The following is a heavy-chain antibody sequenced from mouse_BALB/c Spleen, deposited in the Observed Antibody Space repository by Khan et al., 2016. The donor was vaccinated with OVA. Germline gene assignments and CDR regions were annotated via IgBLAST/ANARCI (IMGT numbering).Heavy chain of an antibody. V-gene: IGHV2-5*01. J-gene: IGHJ3*01. CDR1: GFSLSNYG. Sequence: QVQLKQSGPGLVQPSQSLSITCTVSGFSLSNYGVYWVRQSPGKGLEWLGVIWRGGNTDYNAAFMSRLSITKDNSKSQVFFKMNSLQAEDTAIYYCAKGDYRSGKIAYWGQGTLVTVSA. CDR2: IWRGGNT. D-gene: IGHD2-14*01. CDR3: AKGDYRSGKIAY.